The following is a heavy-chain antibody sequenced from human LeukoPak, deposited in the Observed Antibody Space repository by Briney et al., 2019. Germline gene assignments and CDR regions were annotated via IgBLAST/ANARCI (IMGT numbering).Heavy chain of an antibody. V-gene: IGHV1-18*01. CDR2: GSTYNDKK. CDR3: ARHSGSYAFDY. J-gene: IGHJ4*02. CDR1: GYRFTSYG. D-gene: IGHD1-26*01. Sequence: ASVKVSCKTSGYRFTSYGISWVRQAPGQGLEWMGWGSTYNDKKDYAQKFQGRVIMTTDTSTTTAYMELGSLRSDDTAVYYCARHSGSYAFDYWGQGTLVTVSS.